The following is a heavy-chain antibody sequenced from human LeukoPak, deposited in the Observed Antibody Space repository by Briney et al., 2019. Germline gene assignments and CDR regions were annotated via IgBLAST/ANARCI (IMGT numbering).Heavy chain of an antibody. CDR1: GGSFSGYY. J-gene: IGHJ4*02. Sequence: SETLSLTCAVYGGSFSGYYWSWIRQPPGKGLEWIGEINLSGSTNYNPSLKSRVTISVDTSKNQFSLKLSSVTAADTAVYYCARRMATIPRPFDYWGQGTLVTVSS. D-gene: IGHD5-24*01. CDR2: INLSGST. V-gene: IGHV4-34*01. CDR3: ARRMATIPRPFDY.